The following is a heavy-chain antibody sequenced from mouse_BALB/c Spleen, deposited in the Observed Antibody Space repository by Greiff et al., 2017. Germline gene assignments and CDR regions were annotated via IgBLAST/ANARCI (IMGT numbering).Heavy chain of an antibody. J-gene: IGHJ4*01. CDR1: GFTFSSYA. CDR3: ARGGGRGYYAMDY. V-gene: IGHV5-6-5*01. Sequence: EVKVVESGGGLVKPGGSLKLSCAASGFTFSSYAMSWVRQTPEKRLEWVASISSGGSTYYPDSVKGRFTISRDNARNILYLQMSSLRSEDTAMYYCARGGGRGYYAMDYWGQGTSVTVSS. CDR2: ISSGGST.